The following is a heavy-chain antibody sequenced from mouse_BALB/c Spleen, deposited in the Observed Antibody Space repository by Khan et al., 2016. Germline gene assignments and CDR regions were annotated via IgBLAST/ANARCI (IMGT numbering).Heavy chain of an antibody. Sequence: VQLQQPGAELVRSGASVRLSCTASGFNIKDYYIHWVKQRPEQGLEWIGWIDPENGATEYAPKFQGKATMTAEPSSNTAYLQLSRLTSEDTAVYYCNAIYYGNYIYFDYWGQGTTLTVSS. V-gene: IGHV14-4*02. CDR1: GFNIKDYY. D-gene: IGHD2-1*01. J-gene: IGHJ2*01. CDR3: NAIYYGNYIYFDY. CDR2: IDPENGAT.